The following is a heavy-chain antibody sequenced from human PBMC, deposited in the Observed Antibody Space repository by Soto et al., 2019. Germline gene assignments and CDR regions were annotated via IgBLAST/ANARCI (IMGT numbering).Heavy chain of an antibody. CDR1: GFTFTNFW. CDR2: IKGDGSVT. J-gene: IGHJ6*02. D-gene: IGHD6-6*01. Sequence: LRLSCAASGFTFTNFWMSWARPAPGKGLEWVANIKGDGSVTQYVASVEGRFTISRDNAKYSLYLQMNSLRVEDTALYYCVIPTRSVRGMGVWGQGTTVTVSS. CDR3: VIPTRSVRGMGV. V-gene: IGHV3-7*03.